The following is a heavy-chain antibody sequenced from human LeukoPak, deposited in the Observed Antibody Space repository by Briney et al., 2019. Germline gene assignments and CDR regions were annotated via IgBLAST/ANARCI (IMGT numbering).Heavy chain of an antibody. CDR1: GFTFSSYG. V-gene: IGHV3-30*12. CDR2: ISYDGSNK. Sequence: QTGGSLSLSCAASGFTFSSYGMHWVRQAPGKGLEWVALISYDGSNKYYADSVKGRFTISRDNSKTTLYLQMNSLRAEDTAVYYCAKGGSQQQLVSARGRLPDWYFDLWGRGTLVTVSS. J-gene: IGHJ2*01. D-gene: IGHD6-13*01. CDR3: AKGGSQQQLVSARGRLPDWYFDL.